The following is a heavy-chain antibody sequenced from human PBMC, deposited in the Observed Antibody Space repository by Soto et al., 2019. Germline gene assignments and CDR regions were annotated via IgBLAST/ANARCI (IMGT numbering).Heavy chain of an antibody. CDR2: ISNDGSNK. CDR1: GFSFSTYG. Sequence: QVHLVESGGGVVQPGRSLRLSCAASGFSFSTYGMHWVRQAPGKGLEWVAFISNDGSNKYYADSVKGRFTISRENSKNTIYLQMNSLRAEDTAVYYCPKGFGNYCAFDYCGQGTLVTVSS. D-gene: IGHD1-26*01. J-gene: IGHJ4*02. CDR3: PKGFGNYCAFDY. V-gene: IGHV3-30*18.